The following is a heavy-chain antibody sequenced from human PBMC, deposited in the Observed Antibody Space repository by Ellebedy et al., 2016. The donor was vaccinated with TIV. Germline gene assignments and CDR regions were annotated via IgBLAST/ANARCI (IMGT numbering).Heavy chain of an antibody. V-gene: IGHV2-5*01. J-gene: IGHJ4*02. CDR1: GFSLSTSGVG. Sequence: SGPTLVXPTQTLTLTCTFSGFSLSTSGVGVGWIRQPPGKALDWLALIYWNDDKRYSPSLKSRLTITKDTSKNQVVLTMTNMDPVDTATYYCAHRDSFLEYSSSSTFDYWGQGTLVTVAS. CDR2: IYWNDDK. CDR3: AHRDSFLEYSSSSTFDY. D-gene: IGHD6-6*01.